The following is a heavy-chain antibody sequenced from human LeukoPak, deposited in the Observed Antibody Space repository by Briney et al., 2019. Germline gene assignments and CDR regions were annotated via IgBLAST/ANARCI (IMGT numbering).Heavy chain of an antibody. Sequence: GGSLRLSCAASGFTFSKAWMSWVRQAPGKGLEWVGRTKSKTDGGTTDYAAPVKGRFTISRDDSKNTLFLQMNSLKTEDTAMYYCTTNDAFDIWGQGTMVTVSS. J-gene: IGHJ3*02. CDR3: TTNDAFDI. V-gene: IGHV3-15*01. CDR1: GFTFSKAW. CDR2: TKSKTDGGTT.